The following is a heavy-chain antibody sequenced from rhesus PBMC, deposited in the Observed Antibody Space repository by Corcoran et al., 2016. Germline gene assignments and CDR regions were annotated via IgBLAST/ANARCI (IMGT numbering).Heavy chain of an antibody. V-gene: IGHV4-65*01. CDR1: GGSISSSNW. D-gene: IGHD6-25*01. Sequence: QVQLQESGPGLVKPSETLSLTCAVSGGSISSSNWWSWTRPPPGKGLEWIGYISGSSGSTYYNPSLKSRVTISTDTSKNQFSLKLSSVTAADTAVYYCARVRGSGAAVDFWGQGLRVTVSS. CDR3: ARVRGSGAAVDF. CDR2: ISGSSGST. J-gene: IGHJ3*01.